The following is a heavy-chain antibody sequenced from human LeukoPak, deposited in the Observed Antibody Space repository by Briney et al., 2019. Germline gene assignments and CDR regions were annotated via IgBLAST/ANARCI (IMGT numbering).Heavy chain of an antibody. V-gene: IGHV3-23*01. CDR1: GFTFSSYA. Sequence: GGSLRLSCAASGFTFSSYAMSWVRQAPGKGLEWVSAISGSGGSTYYADSVKGRFTISRDNSKNTLYLQINTLRAEDTAVYYCTYESRGYSFDYWGQGTLVIVSS. CDR3: TYESRGYSFDY. D-gene: IGHD3-22*01. J-gene: IGHJ4*02. CDR2: ISGSGGST.